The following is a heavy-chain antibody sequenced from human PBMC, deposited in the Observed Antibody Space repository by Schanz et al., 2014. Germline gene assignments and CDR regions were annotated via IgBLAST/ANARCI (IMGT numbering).Heavy chain of an antibody. CDR1: GFTFRGYA. V-gene: IGHV3-23*01. Sequence: EVQLLESGGGLVQPGGSLRLSCAASGFTFRGYAMSWVRQAPGKGLEWVSSISGDHRNTFYADSVKGRFTISRDNAKNSVFLQMNSLRAEDTAVYYCVRDSFFAFDYWGRGTLVTVSS. CDR3: VRDSFFAFDY. J-gene: IGHJ4*02. D-gene: IGHD3-3*01. CDR2: ISGDHRNT.